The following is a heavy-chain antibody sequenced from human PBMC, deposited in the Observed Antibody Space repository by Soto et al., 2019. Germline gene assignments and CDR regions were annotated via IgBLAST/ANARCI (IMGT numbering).Heavy chain of an antibody. CDR2: ISPRTGSA. CDR1: GYTFTDYY. CDR3: ARGPYYGPACCMDV. J-gene: IGHJ6*02. V-gene: IGHV1-2*02. D-gene: IGHD3-10*01. Sequence: ASVKVSCKASGYTFTDYYIHWVRQAPGQGLEWMGWISPRTGSADFAQRFQGRVSMTRDTSITTAYMELRRLKSDDTAVYYCARGPYYGPACCMDVWGQVTTVTVSS.